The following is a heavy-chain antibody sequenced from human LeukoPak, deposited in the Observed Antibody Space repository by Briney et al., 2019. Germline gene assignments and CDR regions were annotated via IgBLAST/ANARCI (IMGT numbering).Heavy chain of an antibody. CDR2: INSDGNST. CDR1: GFTFSNYW. J-gene: IGHJ3*02. V-gene: IGHV3-74*01. CDR3: ARKGRAGNAFDI. D-gene: IGHD3-10*01. Sequence: TGGSLRLSCAASGFTFSNYWMHWVRQAPGKGLVWVSRINSDGNSTIYADSVKGRFTISRDNAKNSLYLQMNSLRAEDTALYYCARKGRAGNAFDIWGQGTMVTVSS.